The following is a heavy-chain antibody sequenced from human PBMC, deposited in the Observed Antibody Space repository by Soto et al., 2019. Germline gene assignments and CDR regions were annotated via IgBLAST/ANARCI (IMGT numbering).Heavy chain of an antibody. CDR1: GFTFSSYG. CDR3: ARDPDTSGYYVFDY. V-gene: IGHV3-30*03. CDR2: ISYDGSNK. Sequence: QVQLVESGGGVVQPGRSLRLSCAASGFTFSSYGMHWVRQAPGKGLEWVAVISYDGSNKYYADSVKGRFTISRDNSKNTLSLQMNSLRAEDTAVYYCARDPDTSGYYVFDYWGQGTLVTVSS. D-gene: IGHD3-22*01. J-gene: IGHJ4*02.